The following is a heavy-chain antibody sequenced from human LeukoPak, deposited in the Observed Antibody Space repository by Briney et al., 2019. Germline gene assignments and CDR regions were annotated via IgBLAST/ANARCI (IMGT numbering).Heavy chain of an antibody. D-gene: IGHD5-18*01. CDR3: AKDLEVETSMITDY. Sequence: GGSLRLSCAASEFTLSSYAMHWVRQAPGKGLEWVAFIRYDGSNKYYADSVKGRFTISRDNSKNTLYLQMNSLRAEDTAVYYCAKDLEVETSMITDYWGQGTLVTVSS. CDR2: IRYDGSNK. J-gene: IGHJ4*02. V-gene: IGHV3-30*02. CDR1: EFTLSSYA.